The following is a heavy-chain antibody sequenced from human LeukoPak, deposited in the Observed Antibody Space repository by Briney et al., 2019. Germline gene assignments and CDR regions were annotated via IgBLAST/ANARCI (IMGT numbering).Heavy chain of an antibody. CDR1: GGSISSGGYY. CDR2: IYYSGST. Sequence: PSQTLSLTCTVSGGSISSGGYYWSWIRQHPGKGLEWIGYIYYSGSTYYNPSLKSRLTISVDTSKNQFSLRLSSVTAADTAVYYCARDGIYYDRSRSGYSPSAPIWGQGTMVTVSS. J-gene: IGHJ3*02. CDR3: ARDGIYYDRSRSGYSPSAPI. D-gene: IGHD3-22*01. V-gene: IGHV4-31*03.